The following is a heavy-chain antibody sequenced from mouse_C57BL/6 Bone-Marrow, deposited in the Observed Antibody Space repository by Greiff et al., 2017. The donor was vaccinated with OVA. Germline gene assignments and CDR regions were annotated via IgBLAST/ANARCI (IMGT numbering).Heavy chain of an antibody. CDR1: GYAFSSSW. CDR2: IYPGDGDT. J-gene: IGHJ4*01. D-gene: IGHD1-1*01. V-gene: IGHV1-82*01. Sequence: VKLLESGPELVKPGASVKISCKASGYAFSSSWMNWVKQRPGKGLEWIGRIYPGDGDTNYNGKFKGKATLTADKSASTAYMQLSSLTSEDSAVYFCARRTTVVNYYAMDYWGQGTSVTVSS. CDR3: ARRTTVVNYYAMDY.